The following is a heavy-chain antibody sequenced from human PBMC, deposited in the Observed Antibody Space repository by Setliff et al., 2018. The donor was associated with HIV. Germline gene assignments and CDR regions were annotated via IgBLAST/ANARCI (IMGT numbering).Heavy chain of an antibody. CDR1: GFTFSSYV. Sequence: GGSLRLSCAATGFTFSSYVLHWVRQAPGKGLEWVAVMSTGGDIKIYADSVKGRFTISRDNSKNTLYLLMNSLRAEDTAVYYCAKDSAEYCSSPSCPIPNWFDPWGQGTLVTVSS. CDR2: MSTGGDIK. D-gene: IGHD2-2*01. V-gene: IGHV3-30*18. CDR3: AKDSAEYCSSPSCPIPNWFDP. J-gene: IGHJ5*02.